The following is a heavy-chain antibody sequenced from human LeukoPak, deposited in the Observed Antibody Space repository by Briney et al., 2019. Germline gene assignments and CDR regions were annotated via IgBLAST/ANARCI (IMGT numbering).Heavy chain of an antibody. CDR3: ARHANWASYAFDI. V-gene: IGHV4-39*01. CDR1: GGSISSSSYY. Sequence: SETLSLTCTVSGGSISSSSYYWGWIRLPPGKGLEWIGSIYYSGSTYYNPSLKSRVTISVDTSKNQFSLKLSSVTAADTAVYYCARHANWASYAFDIWGQGTMVTVSS. D-gene: IGHD1-1*01. CDR2: IYYSGST. J-gene: IGHJ3*02.